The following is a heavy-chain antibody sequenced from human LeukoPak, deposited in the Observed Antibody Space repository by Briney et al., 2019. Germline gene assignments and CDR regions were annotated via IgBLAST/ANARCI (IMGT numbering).Heavy chain of an antibody. Sequence: SQTLSLTCTVSGGSINSARYYWSWIRQHPGKGLEWIGYIYCTGSTYYNPSLKSRVAISVDTSKNQLSLKLNSVTAADTAVYYCARDVTGTSSFDIWGQGTLVTVSS. CDR3: ARDVTGTSSFDI. D-gene: IGHD1-7*01. CDR1: GGSINSARYY. CDR2: IYCTGST. V-gene: IGHV4-31*03. J-gene: IGHJ3*02.